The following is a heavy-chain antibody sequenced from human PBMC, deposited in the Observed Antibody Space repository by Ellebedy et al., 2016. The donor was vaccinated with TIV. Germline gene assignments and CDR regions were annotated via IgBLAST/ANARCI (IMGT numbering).Heavy chain of an antibody. V-gene: IGHV3-30*04. J-gene: IGHJ4*02. CDR3: AKKGYCSSTSCYADY. Sequence: GGSLRLXXAASGFTFSSYAMHWVRQAPGKGLEWVAVISHDGSNKYYADSVKGRFTISRDNSKNTLYLQMNSLRAEDTAVYYCAKKGYCSSTSCYADYWGQGTLVTVSS. CDR2: ISHDGSNK. D-gene: IGHD2-2*01. CDR1: GFTFSSYA.